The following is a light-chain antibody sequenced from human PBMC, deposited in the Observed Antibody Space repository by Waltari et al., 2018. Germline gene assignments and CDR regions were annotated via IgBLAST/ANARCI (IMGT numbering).Light chain of an antibody. V-gene: IGLV2-14*03. J-gene: IGLJ2*01. CDR1: TSDDGSYHY. Sequence: QSALTQPASVSGSPGQTITITCTGTTSDDGSYHYVSRYQRHPGKSPKLIIYDVYIRPSGVSSRFSGSKSGNTASLTISGLQAEDEGDYYCSSYTDDTTLDVIFGGGTKLTVL. CDR2: DVY. CDR3: SSYTDDTTLDVI.